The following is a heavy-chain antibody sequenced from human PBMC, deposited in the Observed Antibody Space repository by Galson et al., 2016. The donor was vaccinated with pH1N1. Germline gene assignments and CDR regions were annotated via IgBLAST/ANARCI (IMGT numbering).Heavy chain of an antibody. V-gene: IGHV7-4-1*04. Sequence: SVKVSCKASGYTFTSNAMNWVRQAPGQGLEWMGWINTNTGNPTYAQGFTGRFVFSLDTSVNMAYLQISSLKAEDTAVYYCARPYCSSTSCYGGSYYYYGMDVWGQGTTVTVSS. CDR3: ARPYCSSTSCYGGSYYYYGMDV. J-gene: IGHJ6*02. CDR1: GYTFTSNA. D-gene: IGHD2-2*01. CDR2: INTNTGNP.